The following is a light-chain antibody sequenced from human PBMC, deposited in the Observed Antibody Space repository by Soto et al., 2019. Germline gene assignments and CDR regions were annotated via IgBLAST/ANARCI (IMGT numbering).Light chain of an antibody. Sequence: QSVLTQPASVSGSPGQSITISCTGTSSDVGDYDFVSWYQQHPGKAPRLIIYDVVNRPSGVSNRFSGFKSGNTASLTISGLQAHDEADYYCCSHPYTNTHVVFGGGTKLTVL. J-gene: IGLJ2*01. CDR2: DVV. CDR1: SSDVGDYDF. V-gene: IGLV2-14*01. CDR3: CSHPYTNTHVV.